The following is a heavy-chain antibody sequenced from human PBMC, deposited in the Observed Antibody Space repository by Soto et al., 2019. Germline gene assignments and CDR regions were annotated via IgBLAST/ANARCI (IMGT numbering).Heavy chain of an antibody. J-gene: IGHJ3*01. Sequence: EEQLVETGGGWIQPGWSLRLSCAVSGFTVIRDYMNWVRQAPGKGLEWVSVIYSGGTTYHADSVKGRFTISRDNSGNTRFLQMTSLRAEDTAMYYCARSTEWNAFDLWGQGTMVTVSS. CDR1: GFTVIRDY. CDR2: IYSGGTT. V-gene: IGHV3-53*02. CDR3: ARSTEWNAFDL. D-gene: IGHD3-3*01.